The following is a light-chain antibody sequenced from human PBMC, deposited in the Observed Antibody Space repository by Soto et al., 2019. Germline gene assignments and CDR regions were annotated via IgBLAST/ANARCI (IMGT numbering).Light chain of an antibody. CDR1: QSISSY. J-gene: IGKJ5*01. Sequence: DIQMTQSPSSLSASVGDRVTITCRASQSISSYLNWYQQKPGKAPKLLMYAASTLQSGVPSRFSGSGSGTDFTLTISSLQPEDFATYFCQQLNSYPLTFGQGTRLE. V-gene: IGKV1-9*01. CDR2: AAS. CDR3: QQLNSYPLT.